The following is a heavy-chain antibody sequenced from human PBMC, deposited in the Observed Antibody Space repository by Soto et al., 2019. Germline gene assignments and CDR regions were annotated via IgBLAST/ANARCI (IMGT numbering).Heavy chain of an antibody. V-gene: IGHV4-61*08. CDR2: IYYSGST. J-gene: IGHJ5*02. CDR1: GGPISSGDYY. CDR3: ARGRNWFDP. Sequence: SETLSLTCSVSGGPISSGDYYWNWIRQPPGKGLEWIGYIYYSGSTNYNPSLKSRVTISVDTSKNQFSLKLSSVTAADTAVYYCARGRNWFDPWGQGTLVTVSS.